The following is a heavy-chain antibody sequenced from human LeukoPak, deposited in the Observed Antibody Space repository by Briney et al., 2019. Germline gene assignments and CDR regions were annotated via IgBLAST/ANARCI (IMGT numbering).Heavy chain of an antibody. V-gene: IGHV4-59*01. D-gene: IGHD6-6*01. CDR2: IYYSGST. J-gene: IGHJ5*02. CDR1: GGSISSYY. CDR3: ARCYSSSSYGWFDP. Sequence: SETLSLTCSISGGSISSYYWSWIRQPPGKGLEWIGYIYYSGSTKYNPSLKSRVTISVDTSKNQFSLKLNSVTASDTAVYYCARCYSSSSYGWFDPWGQGTLVTVSS.